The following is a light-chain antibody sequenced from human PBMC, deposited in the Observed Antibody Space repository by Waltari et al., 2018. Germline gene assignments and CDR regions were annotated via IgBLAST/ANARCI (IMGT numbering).Light chain of an antibody. J-gene: IGLJ3*02. CDR1: SSAVGNYSL. CDR2: QSV. CDR3: CSYAGSTGPTWV. Sequence: QSALTQPASVSGSPGQSITIPRTGTSSAVGNYSLVSWYQQHPGKAPKLMIYQSVNRPSGVSNRFSGSRSGNTASLTISGLQAEDEANYYCCSYAGSTGPTWVFGGGTKVTVL. V-gene: IGLV2-23*01.